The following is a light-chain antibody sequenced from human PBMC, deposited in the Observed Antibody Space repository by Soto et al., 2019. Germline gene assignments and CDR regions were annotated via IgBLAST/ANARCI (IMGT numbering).Light chain of an antibody. CDR3: QKYNKWPRK. J-gene: IGKJ1*01. CDR1: QSVNIH. CDR2: GAS. Sequence: EIVMTQSPATLSVSPGERATLSCRASQSVNIHLAWYQQKPGQAPRLLIYGASARATGIPAKFSGSGSGTEGTLTISSLQSEEVAVYYCQKYNKWPRKCGQGNKGDIK. V-gene: IGKV3D-15*01.